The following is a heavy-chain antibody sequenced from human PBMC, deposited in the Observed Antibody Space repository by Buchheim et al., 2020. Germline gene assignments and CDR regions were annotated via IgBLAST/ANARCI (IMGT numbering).Heavy chain of an antibody. D-gene: IGHD6-25*01. CDR3: ARGIAATANPNWFDP. J-gene: IGHJ5*02. CDR2: ITSDGSGT. V-gene: IGHV3-74*01. CDR1: GFSFSSYW. Sequence: EVQLVESGGGLVQPGGSLRLSCAASGFSFSSYWMHWVRQAPGRGLVWVSRITSDGSGTGYADFVTGRVTISRDNAKNTLYLQMNSLSPEDTAVYFCARGIAATANPNWFDPWGQGTL.